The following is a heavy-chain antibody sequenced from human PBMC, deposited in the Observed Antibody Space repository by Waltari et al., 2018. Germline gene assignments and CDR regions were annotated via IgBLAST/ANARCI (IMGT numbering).Heavy chain of an antibody. CDR2: IIPIFGTA. Sequence: QVQLVQSGAEVKKPGSSVKVSCKASGGTFSSYAISWVRQAPGQGLEWMGGIIPIFGTANYAQKFQGRVTITTDESTSTAYMELSSLRSEDTAVYYCAKNYHRYQASSSGDAFDIWGQGTMVIVSS. CDR3: AKNYHRYQASSSGDAFDI. CDR1: GGTFSSYA. D-gene: IGHD6-6*01. V-gene: IGHV1-69*05. J-gene: IGHJ3*02.